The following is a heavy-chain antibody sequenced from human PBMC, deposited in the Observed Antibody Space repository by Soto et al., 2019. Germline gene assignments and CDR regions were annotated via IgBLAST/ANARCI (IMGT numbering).Heavy chain of an antibody. Sequence: QITLKESGPTLVRPTQTLTLTCTFSGFSLSTTGVGVGWIRQPPGKALEWLALIYWDDDKRYSPSLKSSLTITKDTTKNEVILTMTNIDPVDTPTYYCAQRLRVYGLGRERANYFDTWGQGTLVTVSS. CDR2: IYWDDDK. J-gene: IGHJ5*02. V-gene: IGHV2-5*02. D-gene: IGHD3-10*01. CDR1: GFSLSTTGVG. CDR3: AQRLRVYGLGRERANYFDT.